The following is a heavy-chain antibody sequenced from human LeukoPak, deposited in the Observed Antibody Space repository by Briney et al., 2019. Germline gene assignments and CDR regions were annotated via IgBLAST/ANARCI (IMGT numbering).Heavy chain of an antibody. CDR1: GGSISSYY. CDR3: VRDSKVGHVDTAMSYYYYYGMDV. CDR2: LYYSGST. J-gene: IGHJ6*02. Sequence: SETLSLTCTVSGGSISSYYWSWIRQPPGKGLEWIGYLYYSGSTNYNPSLKSRVTISVDTSKNQFSLKLSSVTAADTAVYYCVRDSKVGHVDTAMSYYYYYGMDVWGQGTTVTVSS. V-gene: IGHV4-59*01. D-gene: IGHD5-18*01.